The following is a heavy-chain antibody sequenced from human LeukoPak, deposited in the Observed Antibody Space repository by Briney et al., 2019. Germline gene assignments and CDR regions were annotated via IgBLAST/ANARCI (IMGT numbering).Heavy chain of an antibody. V-gene: IGHV4-4*02. CDR3: ARSPRQYYDSSGRNWFDP. D-gene: IGHD3-22*01. Sequence: SETLSLTCAVSGGSISSSNWWSWVRQPPGKGLEWIGEINHSGSTNYNPSLKSRVTISVDTSKNQFSLKLSSVTAADTAVYYCARSPRQYYDSSGRNWFDPWGQGTLVTVSS. J-gene: IGHJ5*02. CDR1: GGSISSSNW. CDR2: INHSGST.